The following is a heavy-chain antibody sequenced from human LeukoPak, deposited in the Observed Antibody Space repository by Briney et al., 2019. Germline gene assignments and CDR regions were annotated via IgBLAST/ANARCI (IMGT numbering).Heavy chain of an antibody. D-gene: IGHD6-19*01. J-gene: IGHJ4*02. CDR3: ARILDSAWGELGY. Sequence: GGSLRLSCVASGFTFVSHWMTWVRQAPGKGLEWMAFIRSDGSNKYYADSVKGRFTISRDNSKNTLYLQMNSLRAEDTAVYYCARILDSAWGELGYWGQGTLVTVSS. V-gene: IGHV3-30*02. CDR1: GFTFVSHW. CDR2: IRSDGSNK.